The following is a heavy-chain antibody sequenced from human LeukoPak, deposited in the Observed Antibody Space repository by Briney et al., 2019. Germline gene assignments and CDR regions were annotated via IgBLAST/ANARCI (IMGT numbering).Heavy chain of an antibody. CDR1: GFTFRSYD. CDR3: ATRSLAGVGANPKPLDY. J-gene: IGHJ4*02. V-gene: IGHV3-13*01. Sequence: GGSLRLSCAASGFTFRSYDMHWVRQATGKGLEWVSGIGTAGEIYYPGSVKGRFTISRENAKNSSYLQMNSLRAGDTAVYYCATRSLAGVGANPKPLDYWGQGTLVTVSS. D-gene: IGHD1-26*01. CDR2: IGTAGEI.